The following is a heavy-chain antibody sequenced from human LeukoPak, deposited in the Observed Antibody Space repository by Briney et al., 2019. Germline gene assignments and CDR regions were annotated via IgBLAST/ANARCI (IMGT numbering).Heavy chain of an antibody. CDR3: ARNYGDPRYDYYGMGV. J-gene: IGHJ6*02. CDR1: GYTFTGYY. D-gene: IGHD4-17*01. CDR2: INPNSDGT. Sequence: ASVKVSCKASGYTFTGYYMHWVRQAPGQGLEWMGWINPNSDGTNYAQKFQGWVTMTRDTSISTAYMELSRLRSDDTAVYYCARNYGDPRYDYYGMGVWGQGTTVTVSS. V-gene: IGHV1-2*04.